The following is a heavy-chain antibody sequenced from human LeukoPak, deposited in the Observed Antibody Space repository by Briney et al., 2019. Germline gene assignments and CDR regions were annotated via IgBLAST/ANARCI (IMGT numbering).Heavy chain of an antibody. D-gene: IGHD3-22*01. Sequence: PSETLSLTCAVYGGSFSGYYWSWIRQPPGKGLEWIGEINHSGSTNYNPSLKSRVTISVDTSKNQFSLKLSSVTAADTAVYYCARVSYYDCSGNRGAFDYWGQGTLVTVSS. CDR1: GGSFSGYY. V-gene: IGHV4-34*01. J-gene: IGHJ4*02. CDR2: INHSGST. CDR3: ARVSYYDCSGNRGAFDY.